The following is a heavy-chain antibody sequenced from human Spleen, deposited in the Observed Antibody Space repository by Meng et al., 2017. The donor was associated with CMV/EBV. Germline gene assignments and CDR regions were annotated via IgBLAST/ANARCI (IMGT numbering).Heavy chain of an antibody. CDR3: TTGSYF. CDR1: RFNFSNGW. Sequence: EGEVGGSEGGVGKPGGFLRLSCAASRFNFSNGWMRWGRQSPGKGLELVGRIKSSRDGWTTYYAAPVKGRFTNSRDESKNMVHVQMNSQKTEDTAIYYCTTGSYFWGQGTLVTVSS. J-gene: IGHJ4*02. D-gene: IGHD3-10*01. V-gene: IGHV3-15*01. CDR2: IKSSRDGWTT.